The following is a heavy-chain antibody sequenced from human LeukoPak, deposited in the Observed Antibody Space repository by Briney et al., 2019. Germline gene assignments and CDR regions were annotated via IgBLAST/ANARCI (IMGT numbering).Heavy chain of an antibody. CDR3: ARGHSIEPYYYYYYMDV. V-gene: IGHV4-59*01. CDR2: IYYSGST. Sequence: SETLSLTCTVSGGSISSYYWSWIRQPPGKGLEWIGYIYYSGSTNYNPSLKSRVTISVDTSKNQFSLKLSSVTAADTAVYYCARGHSIEPYYYYYYMDVWGKGTTVTVSS. D-gene: IGHD4-11*01. CDR1: GGSISSYY. J-gene: IGHJ6*03.